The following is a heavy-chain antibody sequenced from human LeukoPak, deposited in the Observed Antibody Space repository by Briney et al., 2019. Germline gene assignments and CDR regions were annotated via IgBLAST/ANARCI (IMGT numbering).Heavy chain of an antibody. D-gene: IGHD3-10*01. CDR2: IRSSGDTT. CDR1: GFTFSDYA. V-gene: IGHV3-23*01. Sequence: PGGSLRLSCAASGFTFSDYAMDWVRQAPGKGLEWVSVIRSSGDTTYYAGFAKGRFTISRDNSKNTLYLQMNSLRAEDTAVYYCAKGYYASGSSLSAFDYWGQGTLVTVSS. J-gene: IGHJ4*02. CDR3: AKGYYASGSSLSAFDY.